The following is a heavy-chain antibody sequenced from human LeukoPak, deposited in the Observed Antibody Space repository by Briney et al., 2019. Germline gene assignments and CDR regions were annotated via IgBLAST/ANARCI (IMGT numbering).Heavy chain of an antibody. CDR3: AKEPGEGFVAYWAFDI. V-gene: IGHV3-43*02. D-gene: IGHD2-21*01. CDR2: ISGDGGST. CDR1: GFIFDDYA. Sequence: PGGSLRLSCADSGFIFDDYAMHWVRQAPGKGLEWVSLISGDGGSTYYADSVKGRFTISRDNSKNSLYLQMNSLRTEDTALYYCAKEPGEGFVAYWAFDIWGQGTMVTVSS. J-gene: IGHJ3*02.